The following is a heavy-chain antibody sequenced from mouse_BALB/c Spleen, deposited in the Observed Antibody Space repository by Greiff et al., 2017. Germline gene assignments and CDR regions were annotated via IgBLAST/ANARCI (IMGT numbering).Heavy chain of an antibody. CDR3: ARDQGTMIRDWFAY. J-gene: IGHJ3*01. CDR1: GFTFTDYY. Sequence: DVQLVESGGGLVQPGGSLRLSCATSGFTFTDYYMSWVRQPPGKALEWLGFIRNKANGYTTEYSASVKGRFTISRDNSQSILYLQMNTLRAEDSATYYCARDQGTMIRDWFAYWGQGTLVTVSA. D-gene: IGHD2-4*01. CDR2: IRNKANGYTT. V-gene: IGHV7-3*02.